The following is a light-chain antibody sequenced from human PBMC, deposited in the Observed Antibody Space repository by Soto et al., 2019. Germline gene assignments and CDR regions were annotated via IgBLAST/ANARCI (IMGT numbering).Light chain of an antibody. CDR2: AAS. Sequence: DIQMTQSPSSLSASVGDRVTITCLASQSISSYLNWYQQKPGKAPNPLIYAASSLQSGVTSRFSGIGSGTDFTLTISSLQPQDFAPYYCQQSYSSSWTFGQVTTVEIK. CDR1: QSISSY. J-gene: IGKJ1*01. CDR3: QQSYSSSWT. V-gene: IGKV1-39*01.